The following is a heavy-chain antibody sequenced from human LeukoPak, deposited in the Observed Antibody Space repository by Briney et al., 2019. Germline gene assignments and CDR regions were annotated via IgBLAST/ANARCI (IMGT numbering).Heavy chain of an antibody. Sequence: PSETLSLTCTVSGGSISSYYWSWIRQPPGKGLEWIATIYYSGSTYYNPSLKSRVTISVDTSKNQFSLKLSSVTAADTAVYYCARVGLEVEMATIGAFDIWGQGTMVTVSS. CDR3: ARVGLEVEMATIGAFDI. CDR2: IYYSGST. CDR1: GGSISSYY. D-gene: IGHD5-24*01. J-gene: IGHJ3*02. V-gene: IGHV4-59*12.